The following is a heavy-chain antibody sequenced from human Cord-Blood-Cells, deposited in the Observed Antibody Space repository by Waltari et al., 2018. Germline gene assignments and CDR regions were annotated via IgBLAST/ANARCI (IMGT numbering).Heavy chain of an antibody. D-gene: IGHD3-10*01. CDR3: ARRFVWFDP. Sequence: QLQLQESGPGLVKPSETLSLTCTVSGRSISSSSYYWGWIRQPPGKGLGWIGGIYYSGGTDYNPSLKSRVTISVDTSKKQFSLKLSSVTAADTAVYYCARRFVWFDPWGQGTLVTVSS. CDR2: IYYSGGT. J-gene: IGHJ5*02. V-gene: IGHV4-39*01. CDR1: GRSISSSSYY.